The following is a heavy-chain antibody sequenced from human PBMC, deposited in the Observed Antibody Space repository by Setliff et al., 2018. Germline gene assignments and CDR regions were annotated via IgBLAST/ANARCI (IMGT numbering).Heavy chain of an antibody. J-gene: IGHJ4*02. D-gene: IGHD2-15*01. Sequence: GGSLRLSCAASGFTLGDFAMTWVRQAPGKGLEWVSGIGGRGISTYYADSVKGRFIISRDNSQNTLYLQMNSLRVEDTAVYYCAKGPQYCSGTNCYRPDYWGQGTLVTVSS. V-gene: IGHV3-23*01. CDR2: IGGRGIST. CDR3: AKGPQYCSGTNCYRPDY. CDR1: GFTLGDFA.